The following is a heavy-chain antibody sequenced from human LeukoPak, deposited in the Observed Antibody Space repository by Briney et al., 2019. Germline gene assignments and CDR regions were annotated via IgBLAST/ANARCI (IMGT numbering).Heavy chain of an antibody. Sequence: SVKVSCKASGGTFSSYVISWVRQAPGQGRECMGGIIPIFGTANYAQKLQGRVTITTDDSTNTAYMELSSLRSEETAVDYCARGGDYGAPGMEHWGQGTLVTVSS. V-gene: IGHV1-69*05. CDR2: IIPIFGTA. J-gene: IGHJ1*01. D-gene: IGHD4-17*01. CDR3: ARGGDYGAPGMEH. CDR1: GGTFSSYV.